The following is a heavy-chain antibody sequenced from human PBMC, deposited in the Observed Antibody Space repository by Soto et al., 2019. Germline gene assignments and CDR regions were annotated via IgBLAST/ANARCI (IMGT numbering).Heavy chain of an antibody. D-gene: IGHD5-12*01. J-gene: IGHJ6*02. CDR1: GFTFSGSA. V-gene: IGHV3-73*01. CDR2: IRSKANSYAT. CDR3: TSPGRDGYNPQYYYYGMDV. Sequence: GGSLRLSCAASGFTFSGSAMHWVRQASGKGLEWVGRIRSKANSYATAYAASVKGRFTISRDDSKNTAYLQMNSLKTEDTAVYYCTSPGRDGYNPQYYYYGMDVWGQGTTVTVSS.